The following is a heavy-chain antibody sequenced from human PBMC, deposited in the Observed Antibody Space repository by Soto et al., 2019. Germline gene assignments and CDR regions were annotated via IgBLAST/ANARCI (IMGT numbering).Heavy chain of an antibody. D-gene: IGHD2-21*01. CDR1: GGSFSGYY. CDR3: ARRRLVAYFDY. CDR2: INHSGST. J-gene: IGHJ4*02. V-gene: IGHV4-34*01. Sequence: KPSETLSLTCAVYGGSFSGYYWSWIRQPPGKGLEWIGEINHSGSTNYNPSLKSRVTISVDTSKNQFSLKLSSVTAADTAVYYCARRRLVAYFDYWGQGTLVTVSS.